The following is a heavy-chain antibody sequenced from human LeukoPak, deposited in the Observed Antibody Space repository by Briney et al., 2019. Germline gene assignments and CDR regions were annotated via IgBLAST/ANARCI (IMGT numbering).Heavy chain of an antibody. D-gene: IGHD6-13*01. CDR2: IKADGGAK. V-gene: IGHV3-7*04. J-gene: IGHJ4*02. CDR3: ARNRGWQQFDY. CDR1: GFTFSSYW. Sequence: GGSLRLSCAASGFTFSSYWMDWVRQAPGKGLEWVANIKADGGAKNYVDSVKGRFTISRDNAKDSVYLQMNSLRAEYTALYYCARNRGWQQFDYWGRGTLVTVSS.